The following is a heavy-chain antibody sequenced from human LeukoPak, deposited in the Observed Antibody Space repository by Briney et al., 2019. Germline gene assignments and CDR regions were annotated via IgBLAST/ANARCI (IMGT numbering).Heavy chain of an antibody. CDR1: GFTFSTYA. CDR2: ISAGGGSP. J-gene: IGHJ3*01. V-gene: IGHV3-23*01. D-gene: IGHD5-24*01. CDR3: ARLLDGNNYVMAVVTDAFDV. Sequence: GGSLRLSCAASGFTFSTYAMSWVRQAPGKGLEWVSVISAGGGSPYYADSVKGRFTISRDNSKNTLYLQMNSLRAEDTAVYYCARLLDGNNYVMAVVTDAFDVWGQGTMVTVSS.